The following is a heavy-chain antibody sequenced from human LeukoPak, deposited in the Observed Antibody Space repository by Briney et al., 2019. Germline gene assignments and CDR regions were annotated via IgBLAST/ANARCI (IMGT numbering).Heavy chain of an antibody. Sequence: GGSLRLSCAASGFTFSSYSMNWVRQAPGKGLEWVSYISSSSSTIYYADSVKGRFTISRDNAKNSLYLQMNSLRAKGTAVYYCARDPIQLWLQGALDIWGQGTMVTVSS. J-gene: IGHJ3*02. D-gene: IGHD5-18*01. CDR2: ISSSSSTI. CDR3: ARDPIQLWLQGALDI. CDR1: GFTFSSYS. V-gene: IGHV3-48*04.